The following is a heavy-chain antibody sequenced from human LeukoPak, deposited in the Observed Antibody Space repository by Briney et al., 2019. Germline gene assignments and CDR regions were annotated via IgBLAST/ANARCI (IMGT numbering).Heavy chain of an antibody. Sequence: GGSLRLSCAASGFTFSNYWVSWVRQAPGKRLEWVANIKEDGSEKYYVDSVKGRFTISRDNARNSLYLQMNSLRAEDTAVYYCASGRQLGYWGQGTLVTVSS. CDR2: IKEDGSEK. D-gene: IGHD6-13*01. J-gene: IGHJ4*02. V-gene: IGHV3-7*01. CDR1: GFTFSNYW. CDR3: ASGRQLGY.